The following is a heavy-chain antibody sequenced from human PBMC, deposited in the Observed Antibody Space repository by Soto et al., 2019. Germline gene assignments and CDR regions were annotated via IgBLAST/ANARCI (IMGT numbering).Heavy chain of an antibody. D-gene: IGHD4-17*01. CDR3: ARPPTTVTTNYLDY. CDR2: ISSSSSYI. V-gene: IGHV3-21*01. CDR1: GFTSSSYS. Sequence: GGSLRLSCAASGFTSSSYSMNWVRQAPGKGLEWVSSISSSSSYIYYADSVKGRFTISRDNAKNSLYLQMNSLRAEDTAVYYCARPPTTVTTNYLDYWGQGTLVTVSS. J-gene: IGHJ4*02.